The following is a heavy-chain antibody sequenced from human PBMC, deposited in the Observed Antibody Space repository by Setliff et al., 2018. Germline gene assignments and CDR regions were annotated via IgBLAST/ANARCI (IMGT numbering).Heavy chain of an antibody. CDR1: GGTFSSYG. Sequence: SVKVSCKASGGTFSSYGISWVRQAPGQGLEWLGGTIPNFGTTNYAQEFQGRVAIITDESTSTAYMELSSLRFEDTAVYYCAREGVDTRSSTDYRYYMDLWGKGTTVTVSS. D-gene: IGHD5-18*01. CDR3: AREGVDTRSSTDYRYYMDL. CDR2: TIPNFGTT. V-gene: IGHV1-69*05. J-gene: IGHJ6*03.